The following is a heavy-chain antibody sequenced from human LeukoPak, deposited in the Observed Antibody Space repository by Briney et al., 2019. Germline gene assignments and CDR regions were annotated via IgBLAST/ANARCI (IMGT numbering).Heavy chain of an antibody. Sequence: SETLSLTCSVSYDSISTYYWSWIRQPPGKGLEWIGYIYYIGSTNYNPSLKSRVIIPIDASKNQFSLRLSSVTAADTAIYYCARSTSGWYFDAFDIWGQGTMVTVSS. D-gene: IGHD6-19*01. V-gene: IGHV4-59*01. CDR3: ARSTSGWYFDAFDI. CDR1: YDSISTYY. CDR2: IYYIGST. J-gene: IGHJ3*02.